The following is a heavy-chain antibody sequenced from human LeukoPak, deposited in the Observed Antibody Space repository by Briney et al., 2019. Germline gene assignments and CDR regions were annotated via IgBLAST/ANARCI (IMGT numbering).Heavy chain of an antibody. CDR2: IKSKTDGGTT. CDR1: GFTVNNAW. J-gene: IGHJ4*02. CDR3: TTDGEDESSGFYSDY. Sequence: GGSLRLPCAASGFTVNNAWMSWVRQAPGKGLEWVGRIKSKTDGGTTDYAALVKGRFTISRDDSKNMLYLQMNSLKTEDTAVYYCTTDGEDESSGFYSDYWGQGTLVTVSS. D-gene: IGHD3-22*01. V-gene: IGHV3-15*01.